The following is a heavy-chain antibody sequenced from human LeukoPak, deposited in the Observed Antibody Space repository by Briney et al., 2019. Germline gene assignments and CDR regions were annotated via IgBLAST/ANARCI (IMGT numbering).Heavy chain of an antibody. D-gene: IGHD5-12*01. CDR3: AKRQWGNSGYFDP. Sequence: GGSLRLSCVASGFTFSSYAMSWVRQAPGKGLEWVSAISGSGGSTYYADSVKGRFTISRDNSKNTLYLRMNSLRAEDTAVYYCAKRQWGNSGYFDPWGQGTLVTVSS. J-gene: IGHJ5*02. CDR2: ISGSGGST. CDR1: GFTFSSYA. V-gene: IGHV3-23*01.